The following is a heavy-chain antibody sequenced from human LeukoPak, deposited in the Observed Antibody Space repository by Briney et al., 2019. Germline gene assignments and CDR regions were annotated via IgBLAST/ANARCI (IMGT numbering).Heavy chain of an antibody. J-gene: IGHJ6*03. D-gene: IGHD1-14*01. V-gene: IGHV1-18*01. CDR2: IGAYNGNT. Sequence: GTSLRVSCTASRYTVTSYGISWGRQAPGQGLEWMGWIGAYNGNTNYAQTPHGRVTMTTDTSTSAAYMEPRRRRSDDTAVYYCARKRKRYYYYYIDVWGKGTTVTVSS. CDR1: RYTVTSYG. CDR3: ARKRKRYYYYYIDV.